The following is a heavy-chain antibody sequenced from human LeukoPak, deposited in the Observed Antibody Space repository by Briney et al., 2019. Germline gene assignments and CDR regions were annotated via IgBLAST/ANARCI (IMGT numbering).Heavy chain of an antibody. CDR2: INPNSGGT. CDR1: GYTFTGYY. CDR3: ARGRDRYCSSTSCRPFDY. V-gene: IGHV1-2*02. D-gene: IGHD2-2*01. J-gene: IGHJ4*02. Sequence: SVQVSCQASGYTFTGYYMHWVRQAPGQGLEWMGWINPNSGGTNYAQKFQGRVTMTRDTSISTAYMELSRLRSDDTAVYYCARGRDRYCSSTSCRPFDYWGQGTLVTVSS.